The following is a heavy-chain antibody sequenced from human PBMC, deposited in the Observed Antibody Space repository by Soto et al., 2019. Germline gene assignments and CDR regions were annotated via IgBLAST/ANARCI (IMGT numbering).Heavy chain of an antibody. CDR2: INPSGGGP. CDR1: GYTFTDYY. D-gene: IGHD3-16*01. J-gene: IGHJ3*01. CDR3: ARSHMGGDGALDV. V-gene: IGHV1-46*03. Sequence: QVQLMQSGAEVKQPGASVKVSCKASGYTFTDYYMHWVRQVPGQGLEWMGIINPSGGGPTHAQNFRGRLTTTSDTSTTTIYMELSSLRSEDTAVYFCARSHMGGDGALDVWGLGTMVIVSS.